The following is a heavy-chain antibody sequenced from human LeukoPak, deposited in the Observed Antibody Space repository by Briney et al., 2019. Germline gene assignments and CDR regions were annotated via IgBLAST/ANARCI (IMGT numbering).Heavy chain of an antibody. V-gene: IGHV3-74*01. J-gene: IGHJ4*02. Sequence: GGSLRLSCAASGFTFSSYWMHWVRQAPGKGLVWVSRINSDGSSTSYADSVKGRFTISRDNAKNTLYLQMNSLRAEDTAVYYCAREDCSGGSCYSGVDYWGQGTLVTVSS. CDR2: INSDGSST. D-gene: IGHD2-15*01. CDR1: GFTFSSYW. CDR3: AREDCSGGSCYSGVDY.